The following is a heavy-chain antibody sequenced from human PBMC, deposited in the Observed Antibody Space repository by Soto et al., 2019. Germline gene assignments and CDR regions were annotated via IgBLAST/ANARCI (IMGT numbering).Heavy chain of an antibody. CDR3: ARGSSIAGLYYGMDV. CDR2: NYYSGIT. D-gene: IGHD6-6*01. V-gene: IGHV4-31*03. Sequence: QVQLQESGPGLVKPSQTLSLTCTVSGGSISSGGYYWTWIRQHPGKGLEWIGYNYYSGITYYNPSLKSRVTISLDPSQHQFSLKLSSVTAADTAVYYCARGSSIAGLYYGMDVWGQGTTVTVSS. CDR1: GGSISSGGYY. J-gene: IGHJ6*02.